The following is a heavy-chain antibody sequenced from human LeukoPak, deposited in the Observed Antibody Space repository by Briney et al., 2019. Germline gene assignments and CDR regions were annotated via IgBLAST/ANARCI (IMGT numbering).Heavy chain of an antibody. CDR1: GGSISSSSYY. CDR3: ARESGYDILTGYWNWFDP. D-gene: IGHD3-9*01. J-gene: IGHJ5*02. V-gene: IGHV4-39*07. CDR2: IYYSGST. Sequence: SETLSLTCTVSGGSISSSSYYWGWIRQPPGKGLEWVGSIYYSGSTYYNPSLKSRVTISVDTSKNQFSLKLSSVTAADTAVYYCARESGYDILTGYWNWFDPWGQGTLVTVSS.